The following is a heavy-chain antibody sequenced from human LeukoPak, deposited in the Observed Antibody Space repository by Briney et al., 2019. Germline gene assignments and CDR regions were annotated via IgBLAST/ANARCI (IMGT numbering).Heavy chain of an antibody. J-gene: IGHJ4*02. CDR1: GFTFSSYS. CDR2: ISSSSSYI. Sequence: GGSLRLSCAASGFTFSSYSMNWVRQAPGKGLEWVSSISSSSSYIYYADSVKGRFTISRDNAKNSLYLQMNSLRAEDTAVHYCARRGYSYGYFDYWGQGTLVTVSS. D-gene: IGHD5-18*01. V-gene: IGHV3-21*01. CDR3: ARRGYSYGYFDY.